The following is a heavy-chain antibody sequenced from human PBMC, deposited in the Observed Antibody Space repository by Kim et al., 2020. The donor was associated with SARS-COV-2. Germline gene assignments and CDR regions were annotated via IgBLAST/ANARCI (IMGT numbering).Heavy chain of an antibody. V-gene: IGHV1-2*02. J-gene: IGHJ3*02. CDR3: ARDLAESGDNALDI. CDR2: INTNSGDT. Sequence: ASVKVSCKASGYTFTGYYIHWVRQAPGQGLEWMGWINTNSGDTNYAQKLQGRVTVTSDTSIRTAYMELSRLRYDDTAVYYCARDLAESGDNALDIWGQWTMVTVSS. CDR1: GYTFTGYY. D-gene: IGHD3-3*01.